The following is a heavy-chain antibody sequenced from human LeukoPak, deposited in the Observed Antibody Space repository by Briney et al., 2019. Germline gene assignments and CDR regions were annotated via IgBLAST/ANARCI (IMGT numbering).Heavy chain of an antibody. CDR1: GFTFSSYG. J-gene: IGHJ4*02. V-gene: IGHV3-33*01. CDR3: ARDRCSDNSCYVPH. Sequence: GGSLRLSCAASGFTFSSYGMHWVRQAPGKGLEWVAVIWYDGSNKYYADSVKGRFTISRDNAKNTLYLQMNSLRAEDTAVYYCARDRCSDNSCYVPHWGQGTLVTVSS. CDR2: IWYDGSNK. D-gene: IGHD2-2*01.